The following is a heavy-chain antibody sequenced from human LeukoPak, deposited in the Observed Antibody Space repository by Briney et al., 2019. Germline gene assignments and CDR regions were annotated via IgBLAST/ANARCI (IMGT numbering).Heavy chain of an antibody. D-gene: IGHD1-1*01. J-gene: IGHJ4*02. Sequence: PGRSLRLSCAASGFTFSSYGMHWVRQAPGKGLEWVAVISYDGSNKYYADSVKGRFTISRDNSMNTLYLQMNSLRAEDTAVYYCAKTGTTWGEGNFDYWGQGTLVTVSS. V-gene: IGHV3-30*18. CDR1: GFTFSSYG. CDR3: AKTGTTWGEGNFDY. CDR2: ISYDGSNK.